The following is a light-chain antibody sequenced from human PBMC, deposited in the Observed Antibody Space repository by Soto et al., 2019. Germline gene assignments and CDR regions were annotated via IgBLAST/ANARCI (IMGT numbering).Light chain of an antibody. V-gene: IGKV3-20*01. CDR1: QSISSD. J-gene: IGKJ1*01. Sequence: EIVMTQSPATLSVSPGERATLSCRASQSISSDVAWYQQKPGQAPRLLIYGASTRATGIPDRFSGSGSGTDFTLTISRLEPEDFAVYYCQQYGSSPGTFGQGTKVDIK. CDR3: QQYGSSPGT. CDR2: GAS.